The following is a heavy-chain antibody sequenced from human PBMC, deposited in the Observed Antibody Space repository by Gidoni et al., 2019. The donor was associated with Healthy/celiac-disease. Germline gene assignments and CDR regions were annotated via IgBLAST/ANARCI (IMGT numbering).Heavy chain of an antibody. CDR3: ARGEGYCSGGSCYFYWFDP. CDR2: INHSGST. CDR1: GGSFSGYY. J-gene: IGHJ5*02. D-gene: IGHD2-15*01. Sequence: QVQLQQWGAGLLKPSETLSLTCAVYGGSFSGYYWSWIRQPPGKGLEWIGEINHSGSTNYNPSLKSRVTISVDTSKNQFSLKLSSVTAADTAVYYCARGEGYCSGGSCYFYWFDPWGQGTLVTVSS. V-gene: IGHV4-34*01.